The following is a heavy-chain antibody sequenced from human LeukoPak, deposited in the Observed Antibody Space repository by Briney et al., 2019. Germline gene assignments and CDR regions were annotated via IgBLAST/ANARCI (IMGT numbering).Heavy chain of an antibody. CDR3: VRKDYGDYPDY. CDR1: GFTFSSYE. V-gene: IGHV3-48*03. D-gene: IGHD4-17*01. Sequence: GGSLRLSCAASGFTFSSYEMNWVRQAPGKGLEWVSYISSSGSTIYYADSVKGRFTISRDNAKNSLYLQMNSLRAEDTAVYYCVRKDYGDYPDYWGQGTLVVVSS. J-gene: IGHJ4*02. CDR2: ISSSGSTI.